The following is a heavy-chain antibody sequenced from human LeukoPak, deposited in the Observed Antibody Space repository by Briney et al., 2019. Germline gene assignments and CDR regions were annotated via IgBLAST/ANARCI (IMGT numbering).Heavy chain of an antibody. D-gene: IGHD1-7*01. J-gene: IGHJ4*02. CDR3: ARDPPAGTSPY. V-gene: IGHV4-59*01. CDR2: IYNSGST. CDR1: GGSISNYY. Sequence: SETLSLTCTVSGGSISNYYWTWIRQPPGKGLEWIGYIYNSGSTNYRPSLKSRVTISVDTSKNQVSLKLSSVTAADTAVYYCARDPPAGTSPYWGQGTLVTVSS.